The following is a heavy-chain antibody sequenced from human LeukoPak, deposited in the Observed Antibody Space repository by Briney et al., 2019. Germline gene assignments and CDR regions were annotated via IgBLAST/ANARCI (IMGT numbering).Heavy chain of an antibody. D-gene: IGHD3-3*01. CDR2: IYYSGST. V-gene: IGHV4-59*08. CDR1: GGSISSYY. CDR3: ARQPITIFGVVTPWAFDI. J-gene: IGHJ3*02. Sequence: PSETLSLTCTVSGGSISSYYWSWIRQPPGKGPEWIGYIYYSGSTNYNPSLKSRVTISVDTSKNQFSLELSSVTAADTAVYYCARQPITIFGVVTPWAFDIWGQGTMVTVSS.